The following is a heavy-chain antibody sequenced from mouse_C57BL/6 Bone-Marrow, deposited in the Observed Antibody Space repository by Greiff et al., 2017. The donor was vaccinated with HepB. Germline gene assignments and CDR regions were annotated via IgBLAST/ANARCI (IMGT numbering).Heavy chain of an antibody. D-gene: IGHD1-1*01. CDR2: IFPGSGST. J-gene: IGHJ4*01. CDR3: ARSFTTVVPYYYAMDY. CDR1: GYTFTDYY. Sequence: QVQLQQSGPELVKPGASVKISCKASGYTFTDYYINWVKQRPGQGLEWIGWIFPGSGSTYYNEKFKGKATLTVDKSSSTAYMLLSSLTSEDSAVYFCARSFTTVVPYYYAMDYWGQGTSVTVSS. V-gene: IGHV1-75*01.